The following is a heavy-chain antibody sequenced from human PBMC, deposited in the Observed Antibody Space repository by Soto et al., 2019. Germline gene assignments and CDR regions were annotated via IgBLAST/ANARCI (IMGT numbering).Heavy chain of an antibody. V-gene: IGHV4-34*01. CDR2: INDSRTT. CDR3: ARGTVNDRRRYCLATSCNTWFDP. Sequence: PSETLSLTCAVYGGSFSGYSWGWIRQPPGKGLEWIGEINDSRTTNYTPSLKSRVAISLDTSKNQFSLTLNSVTAPDTATYFCARGTVNDRRRYCLATSCNTWFDPWGQGTLVTVSS. D-gene: IGHD2-2*02. CDR1: GGSFSGYS. J-gene: IGHJ5*02.